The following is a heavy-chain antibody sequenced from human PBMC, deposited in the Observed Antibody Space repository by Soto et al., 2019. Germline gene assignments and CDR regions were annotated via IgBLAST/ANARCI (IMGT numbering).Heavy chain of an antibody. V-gene: IGHV3-53*01. CDR1: GFTVSSNY. CDR2: IYSGGST. D-gene: IGHD3-3*01. J-gene: IGHJ6*02. Sequence: GGSLRLSCAASGFTVSSNYMSRVRQAPGKGLEWVSVIYSGGSTYYADSVKGRFTISRDNSKNTLYLQMNSLRAEDTAVYYCARGIFGVVPDYYGMDVWGQGTTVTVSS. CDR3: ARGIFGVVPDYYGMDV.